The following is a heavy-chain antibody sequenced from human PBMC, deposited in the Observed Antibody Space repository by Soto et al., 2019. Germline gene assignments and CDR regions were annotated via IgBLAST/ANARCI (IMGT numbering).Heavy chain of an antibody. CDR2: INHSGST. CDR3: ARVQWFGMHGRD. V-gene: IGHV4-34*01. Sequence: SSETLSLTCAVYGGSFSGYYWSWIRQPPGKGLEWIGEINHSGSTIYNPSLESRVTISVDTSKNQFSLKLSSVTAADTAVYYCARVQWFGMHGRDWGQGTLVPVSS. J-gene: IGHJ4*02. CDR1: GGSFSGYY. D-gene: IGHD3-10*01.